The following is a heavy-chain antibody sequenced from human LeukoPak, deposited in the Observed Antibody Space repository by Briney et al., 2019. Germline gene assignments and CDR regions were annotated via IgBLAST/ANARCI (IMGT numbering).Heavy chain of an antibody. CDR3: ATSPISQITMIVGPADNWFDP. J-gene: IGHJ5*02. Sequence: GASVKVSCKASGYTFTSYDINWVRQATGQGLEWMGWMNPNSGNTGYAQKFQGRVTMTEDTSTDTAYMELSSLRSEDTAVYYCATSPISQITMIVGPADNWFDPWGQGTLVTVSS. CDR2: MNPNSGNT. V-gene: IGHV1-8*01. D-gene: IGHD3-22*01. CDR1: GYTFTSYD.